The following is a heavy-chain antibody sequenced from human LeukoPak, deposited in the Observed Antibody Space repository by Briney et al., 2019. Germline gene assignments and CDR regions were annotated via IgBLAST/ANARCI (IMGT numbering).Heavy chain of an antibody. CDR1: GGSISSYY. J-gene: IGHJ4*02. CDR3: ARALGFSVTTFSY. D-gene: IGHD4-17*01. Sequence: PSETLSLTCTVSGGSISSYYWNWIRQSPGKGLEWIGSIYNSGSTYYNPSLKSRVTISIDTSKNQFSLKLSSVTAADTAVYYCARALGFSVTTFSYWGQGTLVTVSS. CDR2: IYNSGST. V-gene: IGHV4-59*08.